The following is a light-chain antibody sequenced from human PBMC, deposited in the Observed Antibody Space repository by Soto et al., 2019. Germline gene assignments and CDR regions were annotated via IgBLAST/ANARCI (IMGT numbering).Light chain of an antibody. CDR3: QQFYTFPLT. V-gene: IGKV1-5*01. CDR1: ESISSW. CDR2: DVS. J-gene: IGKJ4*01. Sequence: DIQMTQSPSTLAASIGDRVVITCRASESISSWLAWYQQKPGKAPKLLIYDVSSLESGVPSRFSGSGTGTEFTLTISSLQPDDFATFYCQQFYTFPLTFGGGTKVDIK.